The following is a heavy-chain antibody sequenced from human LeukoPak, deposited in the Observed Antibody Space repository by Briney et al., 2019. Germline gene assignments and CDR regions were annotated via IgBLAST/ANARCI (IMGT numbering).Heavy chain of an antibody. CDR3: ARVEGGSYIDY. D-gene: IGHD1-26*01. J-gene: IGHJ4*02. Sequence: GGSLRLSCAASGFTVSSNYMSWVRQAPGKGLEWVSVIYSGGSTYYADSVKGRFTISRDNSKNTLYLQMNSLRAEDTAVYYCARVEGGSYIDYWGQGTLVTVSS. CDR1: GFTVSSNY. V-gene: IGHV3-66*01. CDR2: IYSGGST.